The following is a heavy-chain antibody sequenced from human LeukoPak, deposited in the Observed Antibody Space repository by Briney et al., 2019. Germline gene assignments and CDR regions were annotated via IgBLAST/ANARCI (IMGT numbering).Heavy chain of an antibody. CDR2: IYYSGST. V-gene: IGHV4-39*07. D-gene: IGHD3-22*01. CDR1: GGSISSSSYY. CDR3: ARGPYDSSGYYQGWYFDL. Sequence: SETLSLTCTVSGGSISSSSYYWGWIRQPPGKGLEWIGSIYYSGSTYYNPSLKSRVTISVDTSKNQFSLKLSSVTAADTAVYYCARGPYDSSGYYQGWYFDLWGRGTLVTVSS. J-gene: IGHJ2*01.